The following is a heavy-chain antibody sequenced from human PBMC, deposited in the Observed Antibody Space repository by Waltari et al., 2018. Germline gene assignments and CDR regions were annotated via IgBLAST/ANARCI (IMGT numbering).Heavy chain of an antibody. J-gene: IGHJ4*02. V-gene: IGHV4-59*01. CDR1: GGSISSYY. Sequence: QVQLQESGPGLVKPSETLSLTCTVSGGSISSYYWSWIRQPPGKGLEWIGYINYSGSTSHSPSPKSRVTLAEDTSRNQSSLKLSGVTAADTAVYYWARDAGGSGGYDNWGQGTLVTVSS. CDR3: ARDAGGSGGYDN. CDR2: INYSGST. D-gene: IGHD6-19*01.